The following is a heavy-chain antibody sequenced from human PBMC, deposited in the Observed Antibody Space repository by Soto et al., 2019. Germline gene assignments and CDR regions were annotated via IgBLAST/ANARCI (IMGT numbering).Heavy chain of an antibody. CDR2: ISYDGSNK. CDR3: AKDRRGYSSSWLYYYYGMDV. CDR1: GFTFSSYG. Sequence: HPGGSLRLSCAASGFTFSSYGMHWVRQAPGKGLEWVAVISYDGSNKYYADSVKGRFTISRDNSKNTLYLQMNSLRAEDTAVYYCAKDRRGYSSSWLYYYYGMDVWGQGTTVTVSS. J-gene: IGHJ6*02. D-gene: IGHD6-13*01. V-gene: IGHV3-30*18.